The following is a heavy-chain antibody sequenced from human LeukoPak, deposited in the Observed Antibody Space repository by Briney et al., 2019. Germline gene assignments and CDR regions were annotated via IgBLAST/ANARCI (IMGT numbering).Heavy chain of an antibody. CDR2: INPNSGGT. CDR3: ARGSMITFGGVIVK. Sequence: ASVKVSCKASGYTFTGYYMHWVRQAPGQGLEWMGWINPNSGGTNYAQKFQGRVTMTRDTSISTAYMELSRLRSEDTAVYYCARGSMITFGGVIVKWGQGTLVTVSS. J-gene: IGHJ4*02. CDR1: GYTFTGYY. V-gene: IGHV1-2*02. D-gene: IGHD3-16*02.